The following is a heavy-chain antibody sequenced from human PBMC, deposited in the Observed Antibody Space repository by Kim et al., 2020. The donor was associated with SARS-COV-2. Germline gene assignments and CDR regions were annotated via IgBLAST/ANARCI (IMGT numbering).Heavy chain of an antibody. D-gene: IGHD3-10*01. CDR1: GFTFSNYA. Sequence: GGSLRLSCAASGFTFSNYAMHWVRQAPGKGLELVAITSYDGSNKYFADSVKGRFTISRDNSKKTLYLQMNSLRAEDTALYYCAREVYGSGFDCWGQGTLVTVSS. CDR3: AREVYGSGFDC. CDR2: TSYDGSNK. V-gene: IGHV3-30*04. J-gene: IGHJ4*02.